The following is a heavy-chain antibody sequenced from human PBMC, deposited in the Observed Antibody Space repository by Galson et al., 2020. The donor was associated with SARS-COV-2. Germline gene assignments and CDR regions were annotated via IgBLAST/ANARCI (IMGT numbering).Heavy chain of an antibody. Sequence: ASVKVSCKASGYTFTSYYMHWVRQAPGQGLEWMGIINPSGGTTSYAQKFQGRVTMTRDTSTSTVYMELSSLRSADTAVYYCARALGAGYVPFDYWGQGTLITVSS. V-gene: IGHV1-46*01. J-gene: IGHJ4*02. CDR3: ARALGAGYVPFDY. CDR2: INPSGGTT. D-gene: IGHD5-12*01. CDR1: GYTFTSYY.